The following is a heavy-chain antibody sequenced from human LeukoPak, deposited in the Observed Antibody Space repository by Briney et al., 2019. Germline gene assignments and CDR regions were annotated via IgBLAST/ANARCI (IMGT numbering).Heavy chain of an antibody. D-gene: IGHD5-18*01. CDR2: ISWNSGSI. J-gene: IGHJ3*02. CDR1: GFTFDDYA. CDR3: AKAADTAMVIDAFDI. Sequence: GRSLRLSCAASGFTFDDYAMHWVRQAPGKGLEWVSGISWNSGSIGYADSVKGRFTISRDNAKNSLYLQMNSLRAEDTALYYCAKAADTAMVIDAFDIWGQGTMVTVSS. V-gene: IGHV3-9*01.